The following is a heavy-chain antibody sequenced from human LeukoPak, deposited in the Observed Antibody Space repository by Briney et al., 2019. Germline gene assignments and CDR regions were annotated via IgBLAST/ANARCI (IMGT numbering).Heavy chain of an antibody. J-gene: IGHJ4*02. Sequence: GGSLRLSCATSGFNFMVHGISWVRQAPGKELEWISYISNSGSTIYYAVSVQGRFTISRDDGKTSVYLQMNSVRVEDTAVYYCARDSALRIWGQGTLVTVYS. CDR2: ISNSGSTI. D-gene: IGHD6-13*01. CDR1: GFNFMVHG. CDR3: ARDSALRI. V-gene: IGHV3-48*03.